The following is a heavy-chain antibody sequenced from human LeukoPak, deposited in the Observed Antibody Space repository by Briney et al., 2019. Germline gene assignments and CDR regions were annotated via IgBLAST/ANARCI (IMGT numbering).Heavy chain of an antibody. J-gene: IGHJ3*02. D-gene: IGHD3-3*01. V-gene: IGHV1-18*01. CDR2: ISAYNGNT. CDR1: GYTFTSYG. Sequence: ASVKVSCKASGYTFTSYGISWVRQAPGQGLEWMGWISAYNGNTNYAQKLQGRVTMTTDTSTSTAYMELRSLRSDDTAVCYCARDRHFRLWSGYKDAFDIWGQGTMVTVSS. CDR3: ARDRHFRLWSGYKDAFDI.